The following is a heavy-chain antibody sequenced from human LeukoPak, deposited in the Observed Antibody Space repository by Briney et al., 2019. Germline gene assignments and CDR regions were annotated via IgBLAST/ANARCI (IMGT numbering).Heavy chain of an antibody. J-gene: IGHJ4*02. CDR2: ISYDGSNK. CDR1: GFTFSSYA. Sequence: PGRSLRLSCAASGFTFSSYAMHWVHQAPGKGLEWVAVISYDGSNKYYADSVKGRFTISRDNSKNTLYLQMNSLRAEDTAVYFCTKDQDYYACTGALIDFWGQGTLVIVSS. D-gene: IGHD2-8*02. V-gene: IGHV3-30-3*01. CDR3: TKDQDYYACTGALIDF.